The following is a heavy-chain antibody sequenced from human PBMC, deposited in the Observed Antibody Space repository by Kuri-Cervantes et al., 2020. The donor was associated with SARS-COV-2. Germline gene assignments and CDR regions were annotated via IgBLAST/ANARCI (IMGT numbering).Heavy chain of an antibody. V-gene: IGHV3-33*06. Sequence: GGSLRLSCAASGFTFSSYGMHWVRQAPGKGLEWVAVIWYDGSNKYYADSVKGRFTISRDNSKNTLYLQMNSLRAEDTAVYYCAKDHSSTWLHFAYGADVWGQGTTVTVSS. CDR3: AKDHSSTWLHFAYGADV. D-gene: IGHD6-13*01. CDR2: IWYDGSNK. J-gene: IGHJ6*02. CDR1: GFTFSSYG.